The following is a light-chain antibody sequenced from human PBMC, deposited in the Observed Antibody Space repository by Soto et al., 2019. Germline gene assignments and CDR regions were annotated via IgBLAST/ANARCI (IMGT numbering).Light chain of an antibody. CDR2: AAS. V-gene: IGKV1-12*01. CDR3: QQANSFPKT. J-gene: IGKJ1*01. CDR1: QGISNW. Sequence: DIQMTQSPSSVSASVGDRVTITCRASQGISNWLAWFQQKPGTAPKLLIYAASGLQSGVPSRFSGRGSGTDFTLTISRLQPEDFATYYCQQANSFPKTFGQGTKVGIK.